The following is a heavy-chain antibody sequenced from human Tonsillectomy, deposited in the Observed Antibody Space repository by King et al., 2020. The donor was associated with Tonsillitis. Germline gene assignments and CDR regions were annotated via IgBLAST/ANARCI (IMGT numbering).Heavy chain of an antibody. CDR2: FDPEDGEA. D-gene: IGHD4-11*01. J-gene: IGHJ4*02. V-gene: IGHV1-24*01. Sequence: VQLVQSGAEVKKPGASVKVSCKVSGYTLSEVSMLWVRQAPGKGPECMGGFDPEDGEAIYAQKFQCRVTMTEDTSSNTAYMELSSLRSDDTAVYYCATGRLTTVIDYWGQGTLVTVSS. CDR3: ATGRLTTVIDY. CDR1: GYTLSEVS.